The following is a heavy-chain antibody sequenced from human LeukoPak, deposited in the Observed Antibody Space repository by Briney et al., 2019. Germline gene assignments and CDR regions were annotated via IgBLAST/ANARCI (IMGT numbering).Heavy chain of an antibody. CDR3: ARNSGYDYSTVDY. D-gene: IGHD5-12*01. V-gene: IGHV3-7*01. CDR1: GFTFSSDW. CDR2: IKQDGSEK. Sequence: GGSLRLSCAASGFTFSSDWMSWVRQAPGKGLEWVANIKQDGSEKYYVDSVKGRFTISRDNAKNSLYLQMNSLRAEDTAVYYCARNSGYDYSTVDYWGQGTLVTVSS. J-gene: IGHJ4*02.